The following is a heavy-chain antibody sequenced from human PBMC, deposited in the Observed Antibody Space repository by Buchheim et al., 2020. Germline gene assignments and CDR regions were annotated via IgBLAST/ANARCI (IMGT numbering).Heavy chain of an antibody. CDR3: ARRVSGYYYDSSGYNWFDP. D-gene: IGHD3-22*01. J-gene: IGHJ5*02. Sequence: EVQLVESGGGLVQPGGSLRLSCAASGFTFSSYWMSWVRQAPGKGLEGVANIKQDGSEKYYVDSVKGRFTISRDNAKNSLYLQMNSLRAEDTAVYYCARRVSGYYYDSSGYNWFDPWGQGTL. CDR1: GFTFSSYW. V-gene: IGHV3-7*03. CDR2: IKQDGSEK.